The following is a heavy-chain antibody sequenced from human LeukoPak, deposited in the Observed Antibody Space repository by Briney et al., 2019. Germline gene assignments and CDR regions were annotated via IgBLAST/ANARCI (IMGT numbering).Heavy chain of an antibody. CDR3: AKATGYLL. D-gene: IGHD1-14*01. J-gene: IGHJ4*02. CDR1: GFTFSSYA. Sequence: GGPLRLSCAASGFTFSSYAMSWVRQAPGKGLEWVSTISNSDYSTYYADSVKGRFTISRANSENTLYLQMNNLRAGDTAVYYCAKATGYLLWGQGTLVTVSS. CDR2: ISNSDYST. V-gene: IGHV3-23*01.